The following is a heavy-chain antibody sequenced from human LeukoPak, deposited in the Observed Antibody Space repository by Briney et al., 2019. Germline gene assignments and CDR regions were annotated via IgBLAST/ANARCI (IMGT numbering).Heavy chain of an antibody. CDR2: INHSGST. V-gene: IGHV4-34*01. J-gene: IGHJ3*02. D-gene: IGHD3-10*01. CDR1: GGSFSGYY. Sequence: PSETLSLTCAVYGGSFSGYYWSWIRQPPGKGLEWIGEINHSGSTNYNPSLKSRVTISVDTSKNQFSLKLSSVTAADTAVYYCARVPRWGSGPRGYAFDIWGQGTMVTVSS. CDR3: ARVPRWGSGPRGYAFDI.